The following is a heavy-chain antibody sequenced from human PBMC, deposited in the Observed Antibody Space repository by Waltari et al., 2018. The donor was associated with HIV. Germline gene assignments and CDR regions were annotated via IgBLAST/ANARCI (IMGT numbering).Heavy chain of an antibody. Sequence: QVHLQESGPGLVKPSETLSLTCTVSGGSIGTYYWSWLRQPPGKGLEWIGYIYYTGSTNYNPSLKSRVNLSVDTSKNQFSLKLSSVIAADTAVYYCARGGTTKNGMDVWGQGTTVTVTS. J-gene: IGHJ6*02. D-gene: IGHD1-7*01. CDR2: IYYTGST. CDR1: GGSIGTYY. V-gene: IGHV4-59*01. CDR3: ARGGTTKNGMDV.